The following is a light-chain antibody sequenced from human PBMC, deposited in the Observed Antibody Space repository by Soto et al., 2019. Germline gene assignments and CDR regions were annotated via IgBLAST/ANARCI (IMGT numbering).Light chain of an antibody. CDR1: QSVSSN. CDR3: QQYNNWPPWT. V-gene: IGKV3-15*01. J-gene: IGKJ1*01. Sequence: EIVMRQSPATLSVSPGERATLSCRASQSVSSNLAWYQQKPGQAPRLLIYGASTRATGIPARFSGSGSGTEFTLTISSLQSEDFAVDYCQQYNNWPPWTFGQGTKVDIK. CDR2: GAS.